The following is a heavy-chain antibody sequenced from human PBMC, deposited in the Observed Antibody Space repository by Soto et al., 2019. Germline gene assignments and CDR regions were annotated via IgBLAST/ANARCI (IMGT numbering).Heavy chain of an antibody. D-gene: IGHD5-18*01. Sequence: PVKASSKASGGPISSYSISWVRQAPGQGLEWMGRIIPILGIANYAQKFQGRVTITADKSTSTAYMELSSLRSEDTAVYYCAREGYSYGYWFDPWGQGTLVTVS. V-gene: IGHV1-69*04. CDR1: GGPISSYS. J-gene: IGHJ5*02. CDR2: IIPILGIA. CDR3: AREGYSYGYWFDP.